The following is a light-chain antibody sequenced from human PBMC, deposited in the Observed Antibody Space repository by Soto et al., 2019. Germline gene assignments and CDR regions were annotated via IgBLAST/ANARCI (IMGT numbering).Light chain of an antibody. Sequence: EIMITQSPATLALYPGEGATLSCRASQSVSSYLAWYQQKPGQAPRLLIHSASSRATGIPDRFSASGTGTDFTLTISRLEPEDFAVYYCQQYSASPRTFGQGTKVDI. CDR3: QQYSASPRT. CDR1: QSVSSY. V-gene: IGKV3-20*01. J-gene: IGKJ1*01. CDR2: SAS.